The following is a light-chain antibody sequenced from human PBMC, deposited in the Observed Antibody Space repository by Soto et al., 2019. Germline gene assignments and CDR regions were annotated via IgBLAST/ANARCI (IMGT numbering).Light chain of an antibody. CDR1: QSVSSSY. CDR3: QQYGSSPVT. J-gene: IGKJ3*01. CDR2: GAS. V-gene: IGKV3-20*01. Sequence: EIVLTQSPGTLSLSPGERANLSCRASQSVSSSYLAWYQQKPGQAPRLLIYGASSRATGIPDRFSGSGFGTDFTLTISRLVPEDFAVYYCQQYGSSPVTFGPGTKVDIK.